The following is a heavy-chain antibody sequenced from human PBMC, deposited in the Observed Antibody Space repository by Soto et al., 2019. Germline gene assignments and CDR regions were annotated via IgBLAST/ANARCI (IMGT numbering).Heavy chain of an antibody. D-gene: IGHD5-12*01. CDR3: ARVARRANDPAQDFAN. J-gene: IGHJ4*02. V-gene: IGHV1-8*01. CDR1: GSTFTTYD. Sequence: ASLPVSCKASGSTFTTYDINWVRQATGQGLEWMGWMNPKNGETGYAQKFQGRVIMTRDTSISTAYMELSSLRSEDTALYYCARVARRANDPAQDFANTGKGSQVTLSS. CDR2: MNPKNGET.